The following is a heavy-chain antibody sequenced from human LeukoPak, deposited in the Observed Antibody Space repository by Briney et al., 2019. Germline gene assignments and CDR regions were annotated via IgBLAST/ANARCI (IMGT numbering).Heavy chain of an antibody. CDR2: IKPDGCEK. D-gene: IGHD3/OR15-3a*01. V-gene: IGHV3-7*05. J-gene: IGHJ4*02. CDR1: GITFSGNW. CDR3: ARDRDWSFDY. Sequence: GGSLRLSCADSGITFSGNWMSWVRQAPGKGLEWVAHIKPDGCEKYYVDSVRGRFTISRDNAENSLYLEMNSLRAEDTAVYYCARDRDWSFDYWGQGTLVTVSS.